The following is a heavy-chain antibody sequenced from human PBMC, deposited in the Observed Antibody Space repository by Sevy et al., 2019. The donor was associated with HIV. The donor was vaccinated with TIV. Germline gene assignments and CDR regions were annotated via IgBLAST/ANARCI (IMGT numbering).Heavy chain of an antibody. CDR2: IYYSGST. CDR1: GGSVSSGSYY. CDR3: AREGIAVAGYYYYGMDV. D-gene: IGHD6-19*01. V-gene: IGHV4-61*01. Sequence: SETLSLTCTVSGGSVSSGSYYWSWIRQPPGKGLEWIGYIYYSGSTNYNPSLKSRVTISVDTSKNQFSLKLSAVTAADTDVYNCAREGIAVAGYYYYGMDVWGQRTTVTVSS. J-gene: IGHJ6*02.